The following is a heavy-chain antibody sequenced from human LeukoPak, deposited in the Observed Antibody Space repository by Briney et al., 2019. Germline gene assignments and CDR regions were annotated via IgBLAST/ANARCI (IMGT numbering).Heavy chain of an antibody. CDR3: ARDHRFPTSGYYCPLGY. D-gene: IGHD3-22*01. CDR1: GNTFTSYF. Sequence: ASVKVSCKASGNTFTSYFIHWVRQAPGQGLEWMGIINPTGGSTSYAQKFQGRVTMTRDTSTSTVYMELSSLRSEDTAVYYCARDHRFPTSGYYCPLGYWGQGTLVTVSS. J-gene: IGHJ4*02. CDR2: INPTGGST. V-gene: IGHV1-46*01.